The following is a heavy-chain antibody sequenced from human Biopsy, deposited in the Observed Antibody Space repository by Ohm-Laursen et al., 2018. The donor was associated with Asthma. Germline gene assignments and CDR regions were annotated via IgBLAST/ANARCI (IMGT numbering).Heavy chain of an antibody. J-gene: IGHJ6*02. CDR2: ISWNSGNI. Sequence: SLRLSCSASGFSFDDCAMHWVRQAPGKGLEWVSSISWNSGNIDYAVSVRGRFTISRDNAKNSLYLQMNSLRAEDTALYYRARGGGAMDVWGQGTTVTVSS. CDR3: ARGGGAMDV. D-gene: IGHD2-15*01. V-gene: IGHV3-9*01. CDR1: GFSFDDCA.